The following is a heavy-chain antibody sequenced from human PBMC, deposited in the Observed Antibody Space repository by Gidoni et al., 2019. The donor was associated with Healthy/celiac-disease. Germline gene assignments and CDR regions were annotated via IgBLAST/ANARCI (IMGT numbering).Heavy chain of an antibody. CDR2: INPSGGST. CDR3: AAGYCSSTSCYSDYWYFDL. D-gene: IGHD2-2*02. CDR1: GYTFTSYY. V-gene: IGHV1-46*01. J-gene: IGHJ2*01. Sequence: LAASVKGSCKASGYTFTSYYMHWVRQAPGQGLEWMGIINPSGGSTNYAQKFQGRVTMTRDTSTSTVYMELSSLRSEVTAVYYGAAGYCSSTSCYSDYWYFDLWGRGTLVTVSS.